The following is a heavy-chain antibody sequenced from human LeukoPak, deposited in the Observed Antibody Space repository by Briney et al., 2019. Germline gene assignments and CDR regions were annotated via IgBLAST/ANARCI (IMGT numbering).Heavy chain of an antibody. CDR3: ARVVRRYSSSWYNY. J-gene: IGHJ4*02. CDR2: INPSGGST. D-gene: IGHD6-13*01. Sequence: GASVKVSCKASGYTFTSYYMHWVRQAPGQGLEWMGIINPSGGSTSYAQKFQGRVTITADESTSTAYMELSSLRSEDTAVYYCARVVRRYSSSWYNYWGQGTLVTVSS. CDR1: GYTFTSYY. V-gene: IGHV1-46*01.